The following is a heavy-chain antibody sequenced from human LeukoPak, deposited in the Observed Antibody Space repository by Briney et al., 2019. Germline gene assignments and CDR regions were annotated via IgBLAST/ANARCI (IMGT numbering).Heavy chain of an antibody. CDR3: ARPFSPYDFWSGYFPA. V-gene: IGHV3-23*01. CDR2: ISASGGNT. J-gene: IGHJ4*02. CDR1: GFTFSSYA. D-gene: IGHD3-3*01. Sequence: PGGSLRLSCAASGFTFSSYAMNWVRQAPGKGLEWVSVISASGGNTYYADSVKGRFTVSRDNSKNTLYLQMNSLRAEDTAVYFCARPFSPYDFWSGYFPAWGQGTLVTVSP.